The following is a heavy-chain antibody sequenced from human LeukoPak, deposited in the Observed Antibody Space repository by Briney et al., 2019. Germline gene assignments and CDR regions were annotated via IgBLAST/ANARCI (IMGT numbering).Heavy chain of an antibody. Sequence: PGGSLRLSCAASGFTFSSYGMSWVRQAPGKGLEWVSAISGSGGSTYYADSVKGRFTISRDNSKNTLYLQMNSLRAEDTAVYYCAKGDSGSSSGYMDVWGKGTTVTISS. CDR3: AKGDSGSSSGYMDV. CDR2: ISGSGGST. V-gene: IGHV3-23*01. CDR1: GFTFSSYG. D-gene: IGHD1-26*01. J-gene: IGHJ6*03.